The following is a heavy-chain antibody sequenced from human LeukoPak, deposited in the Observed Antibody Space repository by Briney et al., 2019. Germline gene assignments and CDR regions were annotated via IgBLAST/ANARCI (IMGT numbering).Heavy chain of an antibody. CDR2: IRGKASGGPT. Sequence: GGSLRLSCTASGFTFGDYAMSWFRQAPGKGLEWVGFIRGKASGGPTEYAASVKGRFTISRDDSKSIAYLQMNSLRTEDTAVYYCTRDQQHYDILTGYGYKWFDPWGQGTLVTVSS. V-gene: IGHV3-49*03. J-gene: IGHJ5*02. CDR3: TRDQQHYDILTGYGYKWFDP. CDR1: GFTFGDYA. D-gene: IGHD3-9*01.